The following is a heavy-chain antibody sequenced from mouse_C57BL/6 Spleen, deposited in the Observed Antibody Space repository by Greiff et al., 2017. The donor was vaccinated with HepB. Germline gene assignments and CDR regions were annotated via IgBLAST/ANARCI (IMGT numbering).Heavy chain of an antibody. D-gene: IGHD1-1*01. Sequence: EVMLVESEGGLVQPGSSMKLSCTASGFTFSDYYMAWVRQVPEKGLEWVANINYDGSSTYYLDSLKSRFIISRDNAKNILYLQMSSLKSEDTATYYCARDLGIRGAMDYWGQGTSVTVSS. V-gene: IGHV5-16*01. CDR3: ARDLGIRGAMDY. J-gene: IGHJ4*01. CDR1: GFTFSDYY. CDR2: INYDGSST.